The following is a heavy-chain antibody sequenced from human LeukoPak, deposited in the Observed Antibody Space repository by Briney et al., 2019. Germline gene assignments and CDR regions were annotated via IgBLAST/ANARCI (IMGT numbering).Heavy chain of an antibody. CDR1: SGSISSSSYY. CDR3: ARGARYYGMDV. CDR2: INHSGST. Sequence: SETLSLTCTVSSGSISSSSYYWGWIRQPPGKGLEWIGEINHSGSTNYNPSLKSRVTVSVDTSKNQFSLKLSSVTAADTAVYYCARGARYYGMDVWGQGTTVTVSS. D-gene: IGHD3-16*02. J-gene: IGHJ6*02. V-gene: IGHV4-39*07.